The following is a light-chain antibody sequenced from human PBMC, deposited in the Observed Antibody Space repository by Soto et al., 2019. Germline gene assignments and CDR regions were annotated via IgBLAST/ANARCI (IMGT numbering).Light chain of an antibody. CDR1: SSDVGSYNL. CDR2: DGS. Sequence: QSALTQPASVSGSPGQSITISCTGTSSDVGSYNLVSWYQQHPGKAPKLMIYDGSKRPSGVSHRFSGSKSGTSASLAISGLQSEDEADYYCSSYAGSINFVVFGGGTKLTVL. CDR3: SSYAGSINFVV. J-gene: IGLJ2*01. V-gene: IGLV2-23*03.